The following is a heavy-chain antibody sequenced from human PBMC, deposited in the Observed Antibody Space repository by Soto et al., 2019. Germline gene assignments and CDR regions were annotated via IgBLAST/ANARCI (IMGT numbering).Heavy chain of an antibody. D-gene: IGHD5-18*01. Sequence: GDANYNPSLKSRATMSVDTSKMQFSLHLSSVTAADTAVYYCVRWEQLWFAFDNWGQGTLVTVPS. CDR2: GDA. V-gene: IGHV4-59*10. CDR3: VRWEQLWFAFDN. J-gene: IGHJ4*02.